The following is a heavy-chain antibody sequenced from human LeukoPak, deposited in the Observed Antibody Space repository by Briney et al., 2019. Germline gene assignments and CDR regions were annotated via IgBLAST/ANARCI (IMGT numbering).Heavy chain of an antibody. CDR1: GGSVSSGSYY. CDR2: IYYSGST. D-gene: IGHD3-10*01. CDR3: ARAEMYYYGSGSYSNWFDP. V-gene: IGHV4-61*01. Sequence: SETLSLTCTVSGGSVSSGSYYWSWIRQPPGKGLEWIGYIYYSGSTNYNPSPKSRVTISVDKSKNQFSLKLSSVTAADTAVYYCARAEMYYYGSGSYSNWFDPWGQGTLVTVSS. J-gene: IGHJ5*02.